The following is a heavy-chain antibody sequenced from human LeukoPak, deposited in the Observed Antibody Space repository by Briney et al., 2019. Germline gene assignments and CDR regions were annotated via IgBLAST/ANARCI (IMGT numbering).Heavy chain of an antibody. CDR3: ARDRQQGVPYQPMEY. CDR1: GFSFSSYA. Sequence: SGGSLRLSCEASGFSFSSYAMNWVRQAPGKGLEWISYISSSSSTVYYEDSVKGRFTISRDNARNSLYLQMNSLRDEDTAVYYCARDRQQGVPYQPMEYWGQGTLVTVSS. CDR2: ISSSSSTV. D-gene: IGHD2-2*01. J-gene: IGHJ4*02. V-gene: IGHV3-48*02.